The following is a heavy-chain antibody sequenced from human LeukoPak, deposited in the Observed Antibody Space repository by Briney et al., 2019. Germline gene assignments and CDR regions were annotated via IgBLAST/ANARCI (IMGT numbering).Heavy chain of an antibody. Sequence: PGGSLRLSCAASGFTFSSYAMSWVRQAPGKGLEWVSVISGSGGSTYYADSVKGRFTISRDNAKNSLYLQMNSLRAEDTAVYYCARADRGGDYWGQGTLVTVSS. CDR2: ISGSGGST. CDR3: ARADRGGDY. D-gene: IGHD2-15*01. J-gene: IGHJ4*02. V-gene: IGHV3-23*01. CDR1: GFTFSSYA.